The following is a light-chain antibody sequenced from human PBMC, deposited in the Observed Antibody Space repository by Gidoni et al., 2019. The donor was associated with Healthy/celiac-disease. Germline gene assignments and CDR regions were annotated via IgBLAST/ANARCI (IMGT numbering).Light chain of an antibody. Sequence: DIQMTQSPSTLSASVGDRVTITCRASQSISSWLAWYQQKPGKAPKLLIYDASSLESGVPSRFSGSGSGTEFTLTISSLQPDDFATYYCHHGLTFXGXTKVEIK. CDR2: DAS. V-gene: IGKV1-5*01. CDR3: HHGLT. CDR1: QSISSW. J-gene: IGKJ4*01.